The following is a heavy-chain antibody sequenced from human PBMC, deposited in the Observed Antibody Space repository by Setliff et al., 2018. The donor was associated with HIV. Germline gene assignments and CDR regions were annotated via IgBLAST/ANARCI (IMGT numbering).Heavy chain of an antibody. D-gene: IGHD2-15*01. V-gene: IGHV1-69*13. J-gene: IGHJ6*02. CDR1: GGTFSSYS. Sequence: SVKVSCKASGGTFSSYSITWVRQAPGQGLEWMGGIIPIFNTANYAQKFQGRVTITADESTSTAYMELSSLGSEDPAVYYCARGSGGYCSGGSCYFGFGLALWGQGTTVTVTS. CDR3: ARGSGGYCSGGSCYFGFGLAL. CDR2: IIPIFNTA.